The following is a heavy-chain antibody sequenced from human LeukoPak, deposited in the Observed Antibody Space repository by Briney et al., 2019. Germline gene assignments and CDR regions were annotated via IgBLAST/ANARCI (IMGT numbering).Heavy chain of an antibody. V-gene: IGHV3-74*01. J-gene: IGHJ5*01. CDR1: GFTFSSYW. CDR3: ARDVGRTYYYGSGTYYPDS. Sequence: PGGSLRLSCAASGFTFSSYWMHWARQAPGKGLVWVSRINSGGSSTNYADSVKGRFTISRDNAKSTLYLQMNSLRAEDTAVYYCARDVGRTYYYGSGTYYPDSWGQGTLVTVSS. CDR2: INSGGSST. D-gene: IGHD3-10*01.